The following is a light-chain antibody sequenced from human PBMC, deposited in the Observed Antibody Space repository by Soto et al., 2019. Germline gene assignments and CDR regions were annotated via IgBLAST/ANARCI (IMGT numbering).Light chain of an antibody. V-gene: IGKV1-33*01. CDR2: DAS. Sequence: DMQMKQSPYSLSASVGDRVTITCQASQDSSNYLNWYQQKPGKAPKLLIFDASSVEIGVPSRFSGSGSGTDFTFTISSLQPEDVATYYRQHYADLPLSFGGGTKVEIK. J-gene: IGKJ4*01. CDR1: QDSSNY. CDR3: QHYADLPLS.